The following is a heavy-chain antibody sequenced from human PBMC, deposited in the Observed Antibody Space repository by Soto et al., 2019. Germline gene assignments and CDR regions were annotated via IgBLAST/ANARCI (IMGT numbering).Heavy chain of an antibody. J-gene: IGHJ4*02. V-gene: IGHV3-23*01. CDR3: AKAREPLYYDILTGYFDY. D-gene: IGHD3-9*01. Sequence: GGSLRLFCAASGFTFSSYAMSWVRQAPGKGLEWVSAISGSGGSTYYADSVKGRFTISRDNSKNTLYLQMNSLRAEDTAVYYCAKAREPLYYDILTGYFDYWGQGTLVTVSS. CDR1: GFTFSSYA. CDR2: ISGSGGST.